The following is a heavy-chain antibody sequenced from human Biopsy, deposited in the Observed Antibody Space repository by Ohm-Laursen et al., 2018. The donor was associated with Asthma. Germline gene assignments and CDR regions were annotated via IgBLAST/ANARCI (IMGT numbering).Heavy chain of an antibody. J-gene: IGHJ4*02. CDR3: ARGDSSGWSHYYFDY. CDR1: GFTVSRDH. V-gene: IGHV3-53*01. Sequence: SLRLSCAASGFTVSRDHMFWVRQAPGKGLEWVSVIYSGGTSDTADSVRGRFIISRDFYKNTLYLQMDSLRAEDTAVYYCARGDSSGWSHYYFDYWGQGTLVTVSS. CDR2: IYSGGTS. D-gene: IGHD6-19*01.